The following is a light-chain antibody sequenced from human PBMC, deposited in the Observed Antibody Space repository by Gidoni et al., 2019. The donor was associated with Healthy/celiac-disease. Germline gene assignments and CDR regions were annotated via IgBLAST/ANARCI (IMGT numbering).Light chain of an antibody. Sequence: SALTQPASVSGSPGQSITISCTGTSSDVGGYNYVSWYQQHPGKAPKLMIYEVRNRPSGVSTRFSGSKSGNTASLTISGLQAEDEADYYCSSYTSSSTEVFGGWTKLTVL. J-gene: IGLJ2*01. CDR2: EVR. CDR1: SSDVGGYNY. V-gene: IGLV2-14*01. CDR3: SSYTSSSTEV.